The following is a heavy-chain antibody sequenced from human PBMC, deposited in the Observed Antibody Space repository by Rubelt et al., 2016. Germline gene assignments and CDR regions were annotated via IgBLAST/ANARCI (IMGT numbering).Heavy chain of an antibody. J-gene: IGHJ4*02. CDR2: ISYDGRNK. Sequence: GFTFSSCHMHWVRQAPGKGLEWVALISYDGRNKHYADSVKGRFTISRDNSKNTLDLQMNSLTSEDTAVYYCAREAAGQDFDYWGQGTLVTVPS. CDR1: GFTFSSCH. CDR3: AREAAGQDFDY. D-gene: IGHD6-13*01. V-gene: IGHV3-30*03.